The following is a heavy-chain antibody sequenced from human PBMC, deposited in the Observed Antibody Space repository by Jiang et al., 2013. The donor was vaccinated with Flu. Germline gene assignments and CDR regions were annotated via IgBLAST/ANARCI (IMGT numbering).Heavy chain of an antibody. J-gene: IGHJ5*02. CDR3: AKDQGQYSSGGGWFDP. CDR2: ISGSGGST. Sequence: LVQPGGSLRLSCAASGFTFSSYAMSWVRQAPGKGLEWVSAISGSGGSTYYADSVKGRFTISRDNSKNTLYLQMNSLRAEDTAVYYCAKDQGQYSSGGGWFDPWGQGTLVTVPS. D-gene: IGHD6-19*01. V-gene: IGHV3-23*01. CDR1: GFTFSSYA.